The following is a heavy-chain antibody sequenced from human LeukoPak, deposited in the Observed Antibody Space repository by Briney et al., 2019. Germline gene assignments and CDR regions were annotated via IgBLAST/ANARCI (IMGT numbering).Heavy chain of an antibody. CDR3: AKDWRSYSTGVFVDY. V-gene: IGHV3-30*18. CDR1: GFTFSSYG. Sequence: PGGSLRLFCAASGFTFSSYGMHWVRQAPGKGLEWVAVISYDGSNKYYAGSVKGRFTISRDNSKNTLYLQMNSLRAEDTAVYYCAKDWRSYSTGVFVDYWGQGTLVTVSS. D-gene: IGHD6-19*01. CDR2: ISYDGSNK. J-gene: IGHJ4*02.